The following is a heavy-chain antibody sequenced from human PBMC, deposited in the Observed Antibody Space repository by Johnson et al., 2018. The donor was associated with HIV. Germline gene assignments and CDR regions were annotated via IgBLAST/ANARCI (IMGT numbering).Heavy chain of an antibody. CDR1: GFTFSSYD. Sequence: VLLVESGGGLVQPGGSLRLSCAASGFTFSSYDMHWVRQPTGKRLEWVSAIGTAGDTYSPGSVKGPFTISRENAKNPLYPQMNSLRAGDTAVYYCARASCYYLSDAFDIWGQGTMVTVSS. CDR2: IGTAGDT. CDR3: ARASCYYLSDAFDI. D-gene: IGHD3-22*01. V-gene: IGHV3-13*01. J-gene: IGHJ3*02.